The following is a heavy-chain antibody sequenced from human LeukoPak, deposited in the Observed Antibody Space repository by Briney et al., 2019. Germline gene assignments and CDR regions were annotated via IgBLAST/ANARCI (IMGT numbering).Heavy chain of an antibody. CDR1: GFSVSDNY. J-gene: IGHJ4*02. V-gene: IGHV3-30-3*01. CDR3: AREQLAYFDY. Sequence: GGSLRLSCAASGFSVSDNYMSWVRQAPGKGLEWVAVISYDGSNKYYADSVKGRFTISRDNSKNTLYLQMNSLRAEDTAVYYCAREQLAYFDYWGQGTLVTVSS. CDR2: ISYDGSNK. D-gene: IGHD6-6*01.